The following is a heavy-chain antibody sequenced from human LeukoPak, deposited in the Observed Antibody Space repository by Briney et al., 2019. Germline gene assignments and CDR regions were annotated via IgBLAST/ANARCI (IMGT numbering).Heavy chain of an antibody. Sequence: ASVKVSCKASGGTFSSYAISWVRQAPGQGLEWMGWISAYNGNTNYAQKLQGRVTMTTDTSTSTAYMELRSLRSDDTAVYYCARDRRGSSSARFDPWGQGTLVTVSS. V-gene: IGHV1-18*01. D-gene: IGHD6-6*01. CDR1: GGTFSSYA. CDR2: ISAYNGNT. CDR3: ARDRRGSSSARFDP. J-gene: IGHJ5*02.